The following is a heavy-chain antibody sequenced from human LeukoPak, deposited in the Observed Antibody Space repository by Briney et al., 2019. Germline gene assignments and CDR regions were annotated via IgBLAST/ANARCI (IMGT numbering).Heavy chain of an antibody. V-gene: IGHV1-46*01. J-gene: IGHJ3*02. D-gene: IGHD3-22*01. CDR1: GYTFTSYY. Sequence: ASVKVSCKASGYTFTSYYMHWVRQAPGQGLEWMGIINPRGGSTSYAQKFQGRVTMTRDMSTSTVYMELSSLRSEDTAVYYCARGSRTYYYDSSGYLPSDAFDIWGQGTMVTVSS. CDR2: INPRGGST. CDR3: ARGSRTYYYDSSGYLPSDAFDI.